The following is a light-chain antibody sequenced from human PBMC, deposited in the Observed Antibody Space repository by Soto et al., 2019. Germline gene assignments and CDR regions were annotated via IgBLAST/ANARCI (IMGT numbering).Light chain of an antibody. J-gene: IGKJ1*01. CDR2: GAS. CDR1: QSVSSK. CDR3: QQYNNWLRT. V-gene: IGKV3-15*01. Sequence: EIMMTQSPATLSVSPGERATLSCRASQSVSSKLAWYQQKPGQAPRLLVYGASTTATGIPARFSGSGSGTEFTLPITGLESEDFAVYYCQQYNNWLRTFGQGTKVELK.